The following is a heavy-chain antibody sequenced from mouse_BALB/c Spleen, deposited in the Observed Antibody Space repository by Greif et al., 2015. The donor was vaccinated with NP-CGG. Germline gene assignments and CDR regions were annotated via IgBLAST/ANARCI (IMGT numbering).Heavy chain of an antibody. J-gene: IGHJ4*01. D-gene: IGHD4-1*01. Sequence: QVQLQQSGPELVKPGASVKISCKASGYTFTDYYINWVKQKPGRGLEWIGWIYPGSGNTKYNEKFKGKATLTVDTSSSTAYMQLSSLTSEDTAVYFCARRTGTEAMDYWGQGTSVTVSS. CDR2: IYPGSGNT. CDR1: GYTFTDYY. V-gene: IGHV1-84*02. CDR3: ARRTGTEAMDY.